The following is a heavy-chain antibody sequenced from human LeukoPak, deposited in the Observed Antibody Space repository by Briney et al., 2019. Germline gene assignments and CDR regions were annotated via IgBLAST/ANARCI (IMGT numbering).Heavy chain of an antibody. Sequence: PGGSLRLSCAASGFTFSSYAMHWVRQAPGKGLEWVAVISYDGSNKYYADSVKGRFTISRDNSKNTLYLQMNSPRAEDTAVYYCARAFLRGYCSSTSCYGNGMDVWGQGTTVTVSS. D-gene: IGHD2-2*01. CDR3: ARAFLRGYCSSTSCYGNGMDV. V-gene: IGHV3-30-3*01. CDR1: GFTFSSYA. CDR2: ISYDGSNK. J-gene: IGHJ6*02.